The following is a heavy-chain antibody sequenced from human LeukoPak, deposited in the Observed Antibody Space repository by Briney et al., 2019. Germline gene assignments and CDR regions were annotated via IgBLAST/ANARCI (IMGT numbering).Heavy chain of an antibody. CDR2: IKQDGSEK. J-gene: IGHJ4*02. CDR1: GFTFDDYG. V-gene: IGHV3-7*04. D-gene: IGHD3-16*02. Sequence: PGGSLRLSCAASGFTFDDYGMSWVRQAPGKGLEWVANIKQDGSEKYYVDSVKGRFTISRDNAKNSLYLQMNSLRAEDTAVYYCARADYDYVWGSYRQYYFDHWGQGTLVTVSS. CDR3: ARADYDYVWGSYRQYYFDH.